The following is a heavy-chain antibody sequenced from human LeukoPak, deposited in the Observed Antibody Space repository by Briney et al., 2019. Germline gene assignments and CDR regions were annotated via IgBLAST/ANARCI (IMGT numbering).Heavy chain of an antibody. CDR1: GFIFRDYP. Sequence: GGSLRLSCVGSGFIFRDYPMIWMRQAPGKGLEWISYISTSGNTIYYADSVKGRFTISRDNAKNSLYLQMNSLRAEDTAVYYCARDLLGWELHYFDYWGQGTLVTVSS. CDR3: ARDLLGWELHYFDY. D-gene: IGHD1-26*01. V-gene: IGHV3-11*04. J-gene: IGHJ4*02. CDR2: ISTSGNTI.